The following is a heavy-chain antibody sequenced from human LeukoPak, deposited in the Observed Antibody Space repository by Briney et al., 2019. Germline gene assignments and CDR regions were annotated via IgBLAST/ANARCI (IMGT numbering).Heavy chain of an antibody. CDR3: ARGRVINWFDP. D-gene: IGHD2/OR15-2a*01. Sequence: PSEXXSXXCAVSGGSISSGGYSWSXIRQPPGXGXEWIGYIYHSGSTYYNPSLKSRVTISVDRSKNQFSLKLSSVTAADTAVYYCARGRVINWFDPWGQGTLVTVSS. CDR1: GGSISSGGYS. V-gene: IGHV4-30-2*01. CDR2: IYHSGST. J-gene: IGHJ5*02.